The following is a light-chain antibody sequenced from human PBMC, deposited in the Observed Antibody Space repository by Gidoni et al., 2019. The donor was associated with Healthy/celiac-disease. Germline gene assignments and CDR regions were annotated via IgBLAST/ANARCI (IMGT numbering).Light chain of an antibody. Sequence: QAGLTQPPSVSKGLRQTATLTCTGNSNNVGNQGAAWLQQHQGHPPKLLSYRNNNRPSGISERLSASRAGNTASLTITGLQPEDEADYYCSAWDSSLSNVFGSGTKVTVL. CDR2: RNN. J-gene: IGLJ6*01. V-gene: IGLV10-54*01. CDR1: SNNVGNQG. CDR3: SAWDSSLSNV.